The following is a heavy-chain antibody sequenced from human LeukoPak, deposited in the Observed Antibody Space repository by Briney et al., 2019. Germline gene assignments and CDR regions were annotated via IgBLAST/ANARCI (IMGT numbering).Heavy chain of an antibody. V-gene: IGHV4-4*08. CDR1: GGSISSYY. Sequence: SETLSLTCTVSGGSISSYYWSWIRQPPGKGLEWIGRIYTSGSTNYNPSLKSRVTISVDTSKNQFSLKLSSVTAADTAVYYCARDLEVPAALVDYYYYMDVWGKGTTVTVSS. CDR2: IYTSGST. D-gene: IGHD2-2*01. CDR3: ARDLEVPAALVDYYYYMDV. J-gene: IGHJ6*03.